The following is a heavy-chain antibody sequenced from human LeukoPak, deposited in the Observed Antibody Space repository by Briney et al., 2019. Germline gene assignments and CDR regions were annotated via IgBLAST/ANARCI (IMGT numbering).Heavy chain of an antibody. J-gene: IGHJ6*04. Sequence: PGGSLRLSCAASGFTFSSYGMHWVRQAPGKGLEWVAVISYDGSNKYYADSVKGRFTISRDNSKNTLYLQMNSLRAEDTAVYYCARDAEQWLSRSNYYYYGMDVGGEGTTVTVPS. D-gene: IGHD6-19*01. CDR3: ARDAEQWLSRSNYYYYGMDV. CDR2: ISYDGSNK. V-gene: IGHV3-30*03. CDR1: GFTFSSYG.